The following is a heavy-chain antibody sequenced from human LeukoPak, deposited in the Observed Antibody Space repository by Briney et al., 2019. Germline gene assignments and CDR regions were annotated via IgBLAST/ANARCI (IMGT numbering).Heavy chain of an antibody. D-gene: IGHD5-24*01. Sequence: SETLSLTCTVSGGSISSSCCYWGWIRQPPGKGLEWIGSIYYSGSTNYNPSLKSRVTISVDTSKNQFSLRLSSVTAADTAVYYCARWLQLPYYFDYWGQGTLVTVSS. V-gene: IGHV4-39*07. CDR3: ARWLQLPYYFDY. J-gene: IGHJ4*02. CDR2: IYYSGST. CDR1: GGSISSSCCY.